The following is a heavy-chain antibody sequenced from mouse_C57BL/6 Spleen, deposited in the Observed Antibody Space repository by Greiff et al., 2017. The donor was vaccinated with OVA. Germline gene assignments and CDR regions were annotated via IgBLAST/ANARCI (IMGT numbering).Heavy chain of an antibody. CDR2: IHPNSGST. CDR1: GYTFTSYW. CDR3: ARGGYHGNYFDY. D-gene: IGHD3-1*01. J-gene: IGHJ2*01. V-gene: IGHV1-64*01. Sequence: QVQLQQPGAELVKPGASVKLSCKASGYTFTSYWMHWVKQRPGQGLEWIGMIHPNSGSTNYNEKFKSKATLTVDKSSSTAYMQLSSLTSEDSAVYYCARGGYHGNYFDYWGQGTTLTVSS.